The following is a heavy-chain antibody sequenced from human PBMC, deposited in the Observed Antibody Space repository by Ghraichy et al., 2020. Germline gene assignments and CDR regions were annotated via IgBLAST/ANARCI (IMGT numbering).Heavy chain of an antibody. V-gene: IGHV4-34*01. D-gene: IGHD7-27*01. CDR3: ASITSPGDFDY. CDR1: GGSFSGYY. J-gene: IGHJ4*02. Sequence: ATLSLTCAVYGGSFSGYYWSWIRQPPGKGLEWIGEINHSGSTNYNPSLKSRVTISVDTSKNQFSLKLSSVTAADTAVYYCASITSPGDFDYWGQGTLVTVSS. CDR2: INHSGST.